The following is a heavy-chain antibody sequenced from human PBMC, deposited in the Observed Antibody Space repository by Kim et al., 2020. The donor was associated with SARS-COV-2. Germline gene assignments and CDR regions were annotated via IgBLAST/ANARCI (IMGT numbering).Heavy chain of an antibody. Sequence: SETLSLTCTVSGGSISSSSYYWGWIRQPPGKGLEWIGSIYYSGSTYYNPSLKSRVTISVDTSKNQFSPKLSSVTAADTAVYYCARTTVTTPGSGPLFDYWGQGTLVTVSS. CDR1: GGSISSSSYY. J-gene: IGHJ4*02. CDR2: IYYSGST. CDR3: ARTTVTTPGSGPLFDY. D-gene: IGHD4-17*01. V-gene: IGHV4-39*01.